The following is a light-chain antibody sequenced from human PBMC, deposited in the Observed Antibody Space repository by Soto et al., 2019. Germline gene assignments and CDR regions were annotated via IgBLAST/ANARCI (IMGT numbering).Light chain of an antibody. Sequence: IVFTHSPGTLSLSPGEGATVSCRASESVTNSYLAWYQQKPGQAPRLLIYGASTRASGVPVRFSGSGSGTDFTLTISRLEPEDFAVYFCQQYSSSPPITFGQGTRLEI. CDR3: QQYSSSPPIT. V-gene: IGKV3-20*01. J-gene: IGKJ5*01. CDR1: ESVTNSY. CDR2: GAS.